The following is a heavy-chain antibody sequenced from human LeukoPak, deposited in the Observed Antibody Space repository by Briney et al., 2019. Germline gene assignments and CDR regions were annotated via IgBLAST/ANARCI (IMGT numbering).Heavy chain of an antibody. CDR1: GASVSGSPYY. CDR2: IYSSGST. V-gene: IGHV4-39*01. D-gene: IGHD2-21*02. J-gene: IGHJ4*02. Sequence: SETLSLTCTVSGASVSGSPYYWGWIRQPPGKGLEWIGSIYSSGSTYYNASLQSRVTISIETSKNQISLRLNSVTAADTAVYYCARHCGGDCYSWYFDYWGQGTLVTVSS. CDR3: ARHCGGDCYSWYFDY.